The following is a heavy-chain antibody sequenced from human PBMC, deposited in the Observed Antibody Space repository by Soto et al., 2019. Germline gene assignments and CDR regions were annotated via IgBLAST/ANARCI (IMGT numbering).Heavy chain of an antibody. D-gene: IGHD3-10*01. CDR2: IYYSGST. Sequence: PSVPLSLTCTVSGGSISSYYWSWIRQPPGKGLEWIGYIYYSGSTNYNPSLKSRVTISVDTSKNQFSLKLSSVTAADTAVYYCARIWFVELSSCYVDVWGKGTTVTVSS. V-gene: IGHV4-59*01. CDR1: GGSISSYY. J-gene: IGHJ6*03. CDR3: ARIWFVELSSCYVDV.